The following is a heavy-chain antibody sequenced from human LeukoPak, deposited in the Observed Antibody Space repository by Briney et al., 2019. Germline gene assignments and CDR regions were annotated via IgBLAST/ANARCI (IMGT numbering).Heavy chain of an antibody. V-gene: IGHV1-2*02. CDR3: ARDLSTVVTPELGY. Sequence: ASVKVSCKASGYTFTGYYMHWVRQAPGQGLEWMGWIKPNSGGTNYAQKFQGRVTMTRDTSISTAYMELSRLRSDDTAVYYCARDLSTVVTPELGYWGQGTLVTVSS. J-gene: IGHJ4*02. CDR2: IKPNSGGT. CDR1: GYTFTGYY. D-gene: IGHD4-23*01.